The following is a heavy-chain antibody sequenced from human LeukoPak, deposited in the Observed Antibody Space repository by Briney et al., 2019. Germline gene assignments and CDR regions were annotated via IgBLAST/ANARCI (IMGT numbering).Heavy chain of an antibody. V-gene: IGHV3-15*01. CDR2: IKSKTDGGTT. CDR1: GFTFSNAW. CDR3: TTVPYYYDNSGYYHGVFDY. Sequence: PGGSLRLSCAASGFTFSNAWMSWVRQAPGKGLEWVGRIKSKTDGGTTDYAAPVKGRFTISKDDSKNTLYLQMNSLKTEDTAVYYCTTVPYYYDNSGYYHGVFDYWGQGTLVTVSS. D-gene: IGHD3-22*01. J-gene: IGHJ4*02.